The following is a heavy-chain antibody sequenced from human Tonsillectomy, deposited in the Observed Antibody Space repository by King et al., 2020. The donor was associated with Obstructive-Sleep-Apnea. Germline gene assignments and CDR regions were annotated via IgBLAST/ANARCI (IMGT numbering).Heavy chain of an antibody. CDR1: GYSISSGYY. Sequence: PLQESGPGLVKPSETLSLTCTVSGYSISSGYYWGWIRQPPGKGLEWLGSIYHSGSTYYNPSLKSRVTISVDTSKNQFSLKLSSVTAADTAVYYCARDYYYDSSGYYVDYWGQGTLVTVSS. J-gene: IGHJ4*02. CDR2: IYHSGST. CDR3: ARDYYYDSSGYYVDY. D-gene: IGHD3-22*01. V-gene: IGHV4-38-2*02.